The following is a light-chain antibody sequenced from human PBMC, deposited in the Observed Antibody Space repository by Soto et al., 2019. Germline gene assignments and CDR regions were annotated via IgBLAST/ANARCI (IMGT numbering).Light chain of an antibody. CDR2: DVN. J-gene: IGLJ1*01. CDR1: SSDIGAYNR. CDR3: SSFTSSNTYV. V-gene: IGLV2-18*02. Sequence: QSELTQPPSVSGSPGQSVAISCTGTSSDIGAYNRVSWYQQPPGTAPKLMIYDVNNRPSGVPDRFSGSKSGNTASLTISGLQADDEADYYCSSFTSSNTYVFGTGTKVTVL.